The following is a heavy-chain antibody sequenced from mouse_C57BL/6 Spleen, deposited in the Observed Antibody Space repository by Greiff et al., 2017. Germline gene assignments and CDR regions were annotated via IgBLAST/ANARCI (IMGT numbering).Heavy chain of an antibody. D-gene: IGHD2-4*01. Sequence: EVQRVESGGGLVKPGGSLKLSCAASGFTFSSYAMPWVRQTPGRRLEWVATISAGGSYTYYPDKVKGPFTISIDNAKNNLYLQMSQLKSEDTDMYDCARGSDYDEYYAVDDWGTGATVTVSS. CDR3: ARGSDYDEYYAVDD. CDR2: ISAGGSYT. J-gene: IGHJ4*01. V-gene: IGHV5-4*01. CDR1: GFTFSSYA.